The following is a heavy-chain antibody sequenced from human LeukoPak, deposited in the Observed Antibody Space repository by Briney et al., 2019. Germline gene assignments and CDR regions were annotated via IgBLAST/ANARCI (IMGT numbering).Heavy chain of an antibody. D-gene: IGHD2-8*02. CDR2: ISTSSTFI. J-gene: IGHJ2*01. CDR3: ARDPTDWWSRSGWYFDL. Sequence: GGSLRLSCAASGFTFSTYVMSWVRQAPGKGLEWVSSISTSSTFIYYADSVKGRFTISRDNAKNSLYLQMNSLRAEDTAVYYCARDPTDWWSRSGWYFDLWGRGTLVTVSS. V-gene: IGHV3-21*01. CDR1: GFTFSTYV.